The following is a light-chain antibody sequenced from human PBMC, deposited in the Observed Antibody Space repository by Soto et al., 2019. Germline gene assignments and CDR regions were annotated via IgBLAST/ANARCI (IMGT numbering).Light chain of an antibody. CDR1: QSVSSSY. CDR3: QQYGSSPLT. J-gene: IGKJ1*01. V-gene: IGKV3-20*01. Sequence: IVLTQSPGPLSLSPGDRATLSCRASQSVSSSYLAWYQQKPGQAPRLLIYGASSRAAGIPDRFSGSGSGTDFTLTSSRLEPEDFAVYYCQQYGSSPLTFGQGTKVDIK. CDR2: GAS.